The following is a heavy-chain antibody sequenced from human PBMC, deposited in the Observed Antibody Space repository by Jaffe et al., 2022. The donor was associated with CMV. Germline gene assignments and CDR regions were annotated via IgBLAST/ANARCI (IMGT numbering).Heavy chain of an antibody. CDR2: IYYSGST. D-gene: IGHD3-22*01. V-gene: IGHV4-59*01. Sequence: QVQLQESGPGLVKPSETLSLTCTVSGGSISSYYWSWIRQPPGKGLEWIGYIYYSGSTNYNPSLKSRVTISVDTSKNQFSLKLSSVTAADTAVYYCARLSVGYDSSGYYDRDAFDIWGQGTMVTVSS. CDR1: GGSISSYY. CDR3: ARLSVGYDSSGYYDRDAFDI. J-gene: IGHJ3*02.